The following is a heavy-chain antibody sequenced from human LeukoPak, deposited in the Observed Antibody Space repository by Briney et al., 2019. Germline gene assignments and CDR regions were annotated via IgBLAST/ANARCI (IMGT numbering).Heavy chain of an antibody. Sequence: PGGSLRLSWAASGFTLIDNYMTWVRQAPGKGREWVSSISNRGDTIYYADSVKGRFSISRDNAKNSLYLQMNDLRVDDTAVYYCVRGGFYWFDPWGQGTLVTVSS. J-gene: IGHJ5*02. D-gene: IGHD1-26*01. CDR1: GFTLIDNY. CDR2: ISNRGDTI. V-gene: IGHV3-11*01. CDR3: VRGGFYWFDP.